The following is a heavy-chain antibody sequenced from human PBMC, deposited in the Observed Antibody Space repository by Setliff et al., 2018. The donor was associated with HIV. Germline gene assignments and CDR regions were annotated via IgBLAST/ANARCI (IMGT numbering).Heavy chain of an antibody. CDR3: ARDKGPPPVVHLDY. Sequence: GGSLRFSCAASGFIFSSYSMNWIRQAPGKGLEWVSYISSSGSTIYYADSVKGRFTISRDNAKNSLYLQMNSLRAEDTAMYYCARDKGPPPVVHLDYWGQGTLVTVSS. CDR1: GFIFSSYS. V-gene: IGHV3-48*04. D-gene: IGHD3-10*02. CDR2: ISSSGSTI. J-gene: IGHJ4*02.